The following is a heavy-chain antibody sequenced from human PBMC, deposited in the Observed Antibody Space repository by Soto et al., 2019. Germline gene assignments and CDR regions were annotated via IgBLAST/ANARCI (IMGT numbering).Heavy chain of an antibody. J-gene: IGHJ4*02. V-gene: IGHV4-31*03. Sequence: QVQLQESGPGLVKPSQTLSLTCTVSGDSISTGDYSWSWIRQHPGQGLEWIGYIYYSGSTYYNPSLRSRXXIXVXRSKNQFSLKLSSVTAADTAVYYCARFDYGDYYFDYWGQGTLVTVSS. CDR3: ARFDYGDYYFDY. D-gene: IGHD4-17*01. CDR2: IYYSGST. CDR1: GDSISTGDYS.